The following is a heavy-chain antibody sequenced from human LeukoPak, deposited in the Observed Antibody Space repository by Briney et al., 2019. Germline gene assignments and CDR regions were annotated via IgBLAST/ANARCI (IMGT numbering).Heavy chain of an antibody. CDR3: AKDVGEWSVTDAFHI. D-gene: IGHD3-16*01. Sequence: PEGSLRLSCAASGFTFSSHEMNWVRQPPGKGLEWVSYISSGGSTIYYADSVKGRFTVSRDNAKNSLYLQMNSLRAEDTAVYYCAKDVGEWSVTDAFHIWGQGTRVTVSS. V-gene: IGHV3-48*03. J-gene: IGHJ3*02. CDR1: GFTFSSHE. CDR2: ISSGGSTI.